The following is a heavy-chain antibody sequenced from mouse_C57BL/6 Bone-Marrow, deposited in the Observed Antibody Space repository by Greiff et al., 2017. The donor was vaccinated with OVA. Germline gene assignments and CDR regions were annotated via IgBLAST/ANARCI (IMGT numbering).Heavy chain of an antibody. CDR2: IDPSDSYT. V-gene: IGHV1-69*01. CDR1: GYTFTSYW. J-gene: IGHJ3*01. CDR3: ARDYGSWFAY. D-gene: IGHD1-1*01. Sequence: QVQLQQPGAELVMPGASVKLSCKASGYTFTSYWMHWVKQRPGQGLEWIGEIDPSDSYTNYNQKFKGKSTLTVDKYSSTAYMQLSSLTSEDSAVYYCARDYGSWFAYWGQGTLVTVSA.